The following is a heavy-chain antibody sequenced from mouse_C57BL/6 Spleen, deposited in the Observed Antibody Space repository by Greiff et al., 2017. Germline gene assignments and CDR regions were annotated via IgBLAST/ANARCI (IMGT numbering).Heavy chain of an antibody. V-gene: IGHV1-66*01. D-gene: IGHD2-5*01. Sequence: VQLQQSGPELVKPGASVKISCKASGYSFTSYYIHWVKQRPGQGLEWVGWIYPGSGNTKYNDKFKGKATQTADTSSITAYMPLSSLTSEDAAVYYWARAGAYSNPFAYWGQGTLVTVSA. CDR3: ARAGAYSNPFAY. J-gene: IGHJ3*01. CDR2: IYPGSGNT. CDR1: GYSFTSYY.